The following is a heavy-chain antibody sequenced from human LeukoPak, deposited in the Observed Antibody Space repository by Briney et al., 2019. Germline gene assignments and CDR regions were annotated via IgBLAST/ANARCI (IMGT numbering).Heavy chain of an antibody. CDR1: GFPFSAEA. CDR2: IGRDNKP. V-gene: IGHV3-23*01. D-gene: IGHD3-10*02. CDR3: ARDLHSYVAMDV. Sequence: GGSLRLSWEASGFPFSAEAMTWVRQAPGKGREWVSSIGRDNKPHYSESVKGRFAISRDTSKIMLFLQRNSLRAGDTALYDCARDLHSYVAMDVWGQGTTVTVSS. J-gene: IGHJ6*02.